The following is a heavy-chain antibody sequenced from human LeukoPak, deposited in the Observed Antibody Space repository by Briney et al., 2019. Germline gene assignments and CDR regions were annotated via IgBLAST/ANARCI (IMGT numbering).Heavy chain of an antibody. CDR2: IHYSGST. CDR1: GGSITSDY. D-gene: IGHD6-13*01. V-gene: IGHV4-59*01. J-gene: IGHJ4*02. CDR3: ARQVYSSSWSYYFEY. Sequence: SETLSLTCTLSGGSITSDYWSWIRQSPGKGLEWIGSIHYSGSTSYNSSLKSRVTMSIDTSKNQFSLKLSSVTPADTAVYYCARQVYSSSWSYYFEYWGQGILVTVSS.